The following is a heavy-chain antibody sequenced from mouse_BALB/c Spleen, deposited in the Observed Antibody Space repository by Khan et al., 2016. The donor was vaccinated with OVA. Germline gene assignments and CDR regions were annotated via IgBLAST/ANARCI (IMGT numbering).Heavy chain of an antibody. CDR1: GYIFTNYG. J-gene: IGHJ3*01. CDR2: INTYTGEP. D-gene: IGHD1-1*01. Sequence: QIQLVQSGPELKKPGETVKISCKASGYIFTNYGMNWVKQAPGQGLKWMGWINTYTGEPTYADDFRGRFAFSLETSASTAYLQINNLKNEDTATYFCARGAFYYDRGKNAWFAYWGQGTLVTVSA. V-gene: IGHV9-3-1*01. CDR3: ARGAFYYDRGKNAWFAY.